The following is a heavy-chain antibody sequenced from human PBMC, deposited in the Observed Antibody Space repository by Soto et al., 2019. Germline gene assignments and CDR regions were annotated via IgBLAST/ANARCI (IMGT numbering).Heavy chain of an antibody. CDR1: GGSIRSGGYY. J-gene: IGHJ4*02. CDR2: IYYSGNT. Sequence: PSETLSLTCTVSGGSIRSGGYYWSWIRQHPGKGLEWIGYIYYSGNTNYNPSLKSRVTISVDTSKNQFSLKLSSVTAADTAVYYRARLLRLVAHFDYWGQGTLVTVSS. V-gene: IGHV4-31*03. CDR3: ARLLRLVAHFDY. D-gene: IGHD5-12*01.